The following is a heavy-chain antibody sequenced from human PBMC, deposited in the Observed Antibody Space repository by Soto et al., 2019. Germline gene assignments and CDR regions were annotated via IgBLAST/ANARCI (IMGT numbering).Heavy chain of an antibody. Sequence: GGSLRLSCAASGFTFSSYDMHWVRQATGKGLEWVSAIGTAGDTYYPGSVKGRFTISRENAKNSLYLQMNSLRAEDTAVYYCARAHSNDYSNYAGPAYYYYYYGMDVWGQGTTVTVSS. D-gene: IGHD4-4*01. CDR3: ARAHSNDYSNYAGPAYYYYYYGMDV. CDR2: IGTAGDT. J-gene: IGHJ6*02. CDR1: GFTFSSYD. V-gene: IGHV3-13*01.